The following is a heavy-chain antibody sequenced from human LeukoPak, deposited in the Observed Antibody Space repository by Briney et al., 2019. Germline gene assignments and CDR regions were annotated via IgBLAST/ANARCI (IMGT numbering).Heavy chain of an antibody. D-gene: IGHD2-2*01. J-gene: IGHJ5*02. V-gene: IGHV3-23*01. Sequence: GRSLRLSCAASGFTFSSYAMSWVRQAPGKGLEWVSAISGSGGSTYYADSVKGRFTISRDNSKNTLYLQMNSLRAEDTAVYYCAKNGYCSSTSCYVDNNWFDTGGQGTLVTVSS. CDR3: AKNGYCSSTSCYVDNNWFDT. CDR2: ISGSGGST. CDR1: GFTFSSYA.